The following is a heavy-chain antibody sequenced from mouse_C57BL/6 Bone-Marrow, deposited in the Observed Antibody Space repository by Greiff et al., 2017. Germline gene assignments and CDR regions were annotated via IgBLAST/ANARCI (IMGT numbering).Heavy chain of an antibody. CDR2: ISDGGSYT. V-gene: IGHV5-4*01. CDR1: GFTFSSYA. CDR3: ARENAYCQEDYYAMDY. Sequence: EVQRVESGGGLVKPGGSLKLSCAASGFTFSSYAMSWVRQTPEKRLEWVATISDGGSYTYYPDNVKGRFTISRDNAKNNLYLQMSHLKSEDTAMYYCARENAYCQEDYYAMDYWGQGTSVTVSS. J-gene: IGHJ4*01. D-gene: IGHD6-5*01.